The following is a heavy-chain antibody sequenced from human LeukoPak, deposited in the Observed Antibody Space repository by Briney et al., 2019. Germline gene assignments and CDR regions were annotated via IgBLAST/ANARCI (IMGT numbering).Heavy chain of an antibody. Sequence: PGGPLRLSCAASGFDFSGFYMHWVRQASGRGLEWVGLIRSKPSSYTTVYAASVKGRFTISRDDSKNTAYLQMNSLKAEDTAVYYCTRQDCSGGSCSYVDYWGQGTLVTVSS. CDR1: GFDFSGFY. V-gene: IGHV3-73*01. CDR3: TRQDCSGGSCSYVDY. J-gene: IGHJ4*02. CDR2: IRSKPSSYTT. D-gene: IGHD2-15*01.